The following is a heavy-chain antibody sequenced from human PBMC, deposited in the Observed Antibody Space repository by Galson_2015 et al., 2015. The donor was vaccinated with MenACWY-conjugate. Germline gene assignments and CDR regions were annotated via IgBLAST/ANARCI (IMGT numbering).Heavy chain of an antibody. D-gene: IGHD5-24*01. CDR1: GGTFSSYA. Sequence: SVKVSCKASGGTFSSYAISWVRQAPGQGLEWMGGIIPIFGTANYAQKFQGRVTITADKSTSTAYMELSSLRSEDTAVYYCARFDGYNSGHTNDYWGQGTLVTVSS. V-gene: IGHV1-69*06. CDR3: ARFDGYNSGHTNDY. CDR2: IIPIFGTA. J-gene: IGHJ4*02.